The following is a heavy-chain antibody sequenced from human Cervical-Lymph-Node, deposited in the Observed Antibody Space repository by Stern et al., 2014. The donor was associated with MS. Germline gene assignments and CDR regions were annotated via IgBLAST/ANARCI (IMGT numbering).Heavy chain of an antibody. D-gene: IGHD4-23*01. CDR2: ISHSGST. CDR1: GGSISSSNW. V-gene: IGHV4-4*02. CDR3: VYGGFHSPFAY. J-gene: IGHJ4*02. Sequence: QVQLVESGPGLVKPSGTLSLTCTVSGGSISSSNWWSWVRQTPGKGPEWIGEISHSGSTSYTPSLKSRVTMSIDKSKRQFSLNLISVIAADTAVYYCVYGGFHSPFAYWGQGKLVTVSS.